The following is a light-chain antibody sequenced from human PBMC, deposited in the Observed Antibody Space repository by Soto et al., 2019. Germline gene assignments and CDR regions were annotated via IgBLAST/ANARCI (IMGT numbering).Light chain of an antibody. Sequence: EIVLTQSPGTLSLSLGERATLSCRASQSVSGTYSAWYQQKPGQAPRLLIYGTSNRAAGIPDRFSGSGSRTDFSLTISRLEPEDFAVYYCQHYGSSPPDTFGQGTKLEIK. J-gene: IGKJ2*01. CDR3: QHYGSSPPDT. CDR2: GTS. V-gene: IGKV3-20*01. CDR1: QSVSGTY.